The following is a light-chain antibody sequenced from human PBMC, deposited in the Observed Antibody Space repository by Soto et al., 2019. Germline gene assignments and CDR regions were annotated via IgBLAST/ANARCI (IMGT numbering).Light chain of an antibody. Sequence: QSVLTQPPSASGTPGQRVTIPCSGSSSNIGSNTVNWYQQLPGTAPKLLIYSNNQRPSGVPDRFSGSKSGTSASLAISGLQSEDEADYYCAAWDDSLNGPSVVFGGGTKLTVL. J-gene: IGLJ2*01. CDR2: SNN. V-gene: IGLV1-44*01. CDR3: AAWDDSLNGPSVV. CDR1: SSNIGSNT.